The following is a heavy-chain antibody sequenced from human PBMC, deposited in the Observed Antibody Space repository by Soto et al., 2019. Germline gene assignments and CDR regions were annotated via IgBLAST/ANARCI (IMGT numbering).Heavy chain of an antibody. CDR2: IYPGDSDT. Sequence: GESLRISCKGSGYRFTSYWIGGVRQMPGKGLEWMGIIYPGDSDTRYSPSFQGQVTISADKSISTAYLQWSSLKASDTAMYYCARQARADGIAAAEGSFDYWGQGTLVTVSS. CDR1: GYRFTSYW. V-gene: IGHV5-51*01. D-gene: IGHD6-13*01. CDR3: ARQARADGIAAAEGSFDY. J-gene: IGHJ4*02.